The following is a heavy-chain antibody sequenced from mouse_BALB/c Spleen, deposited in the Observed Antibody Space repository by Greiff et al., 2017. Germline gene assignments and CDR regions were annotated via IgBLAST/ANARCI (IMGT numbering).Heavy chain of an antibody. CDR1: GYSFTSYY. CDR3: ARWMMFYAMDY. J-gene: IGHJ4*01. CDR2: IFPGSGNT. V-gene: IGHV1-66*01. D-gene: IGHD2-3*01. Sequence: QVHVKQSGPELVKPGASVKISCKASGYSFTSYYIHWVKQRPGQGLEWIGWIFPGSGNTKYNEKFKGKATLTADTSSSTAYMQLSSLTSEDSAVYFCARWMMFYAMDYWGQGTSVTVSS.